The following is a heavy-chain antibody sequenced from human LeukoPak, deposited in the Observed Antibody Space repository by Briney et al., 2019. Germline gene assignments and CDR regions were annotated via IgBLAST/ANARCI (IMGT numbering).Heavy chain of an antibody. CDR2: IYSGGST. CDR3: ARMNVVVTAYYYYYGMDV. V-gene: IGHV3-66*01. D-gene: IGHD2-21*02. CDR1: GFTVSSNY. Sequence: GGSLRLSCAASGFTVSSNYMSWVRQAPGKGLELVSVIYSGGSTYYADSVKGRFTISRDNSKNTLYLQMNSLRAEDTAMYYCARMNVVVTAYYYYYGMDVWSQGTMVTVSS. J-gene: IGHJ6*02.